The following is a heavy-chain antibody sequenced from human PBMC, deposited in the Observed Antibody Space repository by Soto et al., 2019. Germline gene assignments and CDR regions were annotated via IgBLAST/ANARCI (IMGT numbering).Heavy chain of an antibody. CDR3: AKDPVDTAKDDYYYYGMDV. CDR2: ISGSGGST. D-gene: IGHD5-18*01. J-gene: IGHJ6*02. Sequence: GGSLRLSCAASGFTFSSYAMSWVRQAPGKGLEWVSAISGSGGSTYYADSVKGRFTISRDNSKNTLYLQMNSLRAEDTAVYYCAKDPVDTAKDDYYYYGMDVWGQGTTVTVSS. CDR1: GFTFSSYA. V-gene: IGHV3-23*01.